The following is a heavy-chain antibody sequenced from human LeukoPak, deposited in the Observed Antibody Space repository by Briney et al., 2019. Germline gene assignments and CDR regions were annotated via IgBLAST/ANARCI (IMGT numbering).Heavy chain of an antibody. CDR2: INSDGSST. CDR3: AKDSADCSGGSCYSWFDP. Sequence: GGSLRLSCAASGFTFSSYWMHWVRQAPGKGLVWVSRINSDGSSTSYADSVKGRFTISRDNSKNTLYLQMNSLRAEDTAVYYCAKDSADCSGGSCYSWFDPWGQGTLVTVSS. J-gene: IGHJ5*02. D-gene: IGHD2-15*01. V-gene: IGHV3-74*01. CDR1: GFTFSSYW.